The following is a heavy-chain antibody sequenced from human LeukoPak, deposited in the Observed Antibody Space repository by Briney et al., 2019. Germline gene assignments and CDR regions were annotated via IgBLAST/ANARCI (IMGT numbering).Heavy chain of an antibody. CDR3: ARTDYGDFNYFDY. D-gene: IGHD4-17*01. CDR2: IYPGDSDT. CDR1: GSRFTSYW. Sequence: GASLKISCKGSGSRFTSYWIGWVRQMPGKGLEWMGIIYPGDSDTRYSPSFQGQVTISADKSISTAYLQWSSLKASDTAMCYCARTDYGDFNYFDYWGQGTLVTVSS. J-gene: IGHJ4*02. V-gene: IGHV5-51*01.